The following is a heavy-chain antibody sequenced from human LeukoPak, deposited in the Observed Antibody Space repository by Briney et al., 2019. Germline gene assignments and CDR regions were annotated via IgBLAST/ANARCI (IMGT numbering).Heavy chain of an antibody. CDR3: SRGQQWFDP. CDR2: ISSSGST. Sequence: RPSETLSLTCTVSGASISSYYWSWIRQPPGKGLEWIAYISSSGSTKYNPSPKSRLTLSVDTSKNQFSLKLTSMTAADTAVYYCSRGQQWFDPWGQGTLVTVSS. CDR1: GASISSYY. J-gene: IGHJ5*02. V-gene: IGHV4-59*08.